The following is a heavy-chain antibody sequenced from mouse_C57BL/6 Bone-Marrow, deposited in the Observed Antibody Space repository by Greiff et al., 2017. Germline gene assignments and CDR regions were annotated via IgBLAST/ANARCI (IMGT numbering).Heavy chain of an antibody. CDR1: GFTFSDYG. CDR2: ISNLAYSI. V-gene: IGHV5-15*04. D-gene: IGHD2-3*01. Sequence: EVMLVESGGGLVQPGGSLKLSCAASGFTFSDYGMAWVRQAPRKGPEWVAFISNLAYSIYYADTVTGRFTISRENAKNTLYLEMSSLRSEDTAMYYCARHAYYRGCYFDVWGTGTTVTVSS. J-gene: IGHJ1*03. CDR3: ARHAYYRGCYFDV.